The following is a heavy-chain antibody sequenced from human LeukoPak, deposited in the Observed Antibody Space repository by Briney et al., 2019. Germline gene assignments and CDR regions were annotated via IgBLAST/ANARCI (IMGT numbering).Heavy chain of an antibody. CDR3: ARSIVVVVAATVGYFDL. J-gene: IGHJ2*01. V-gene: IGHV4-4*02. CDR2: IYHSGST. D-gene: IGHD2-15*01. Sequence: SGTLSLTCAVSGGSISSSNWWSWVRQPPGKGLEWIGEIYHSGSTNYNPSLKSRVTISVDKSKNQFSLKLSSVTAADTAVYYCARSIVVVVAATVGYFDLWGRGTLVTVSS. CDR1: GGSISSSNW.